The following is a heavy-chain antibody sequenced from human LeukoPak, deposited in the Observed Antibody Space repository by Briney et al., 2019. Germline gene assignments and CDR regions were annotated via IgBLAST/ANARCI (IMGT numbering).Heavy chain of an antibody. CDR2: INGNGGIT. Sequence: PGGSLRLSCAASGFTFSIYGMSWVRQAPGKGLEWVSAINGNGGITYYADSVTGRFTISRDNSKNTLYLQMNSLRAEDTAVYYCAKPDVYYGSGSGAFDIWGQGTMVTVSS. J-gene: IGHJ3*02. CDR1: GFTFSIYG. V-gene: IGHV3-23*01. D-gene: IGHD3-10*01. CDR3: AKPDVYYGSGSGAFDI.